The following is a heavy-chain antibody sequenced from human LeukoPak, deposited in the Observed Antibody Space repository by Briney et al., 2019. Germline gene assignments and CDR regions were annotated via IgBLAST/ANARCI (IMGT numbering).Heavy chain of an antibody. D-gene: IGHD4-17*01. CDR1: GFTFSSYW. Sequence: GGSLRLSCAASGFTFSSYWMSWVRQAPGKGLEWVANIKQDGSEKYYVDSVKGRFTISRDNAKNSLYLQMNSLRAEDTPVYYCARDTTVTAYYYYYMDVWGKGTTVTVSS. CDR2: IKQDGSEK. J-gene: IGHJ6*03. V-gene: IGHV3-7*01. CDR3: ARDTTVTAYYYYYMDV.